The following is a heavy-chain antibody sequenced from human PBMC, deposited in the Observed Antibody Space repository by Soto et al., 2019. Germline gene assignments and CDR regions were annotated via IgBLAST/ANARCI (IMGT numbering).Heavy chain of an antibody. V-gene: IGHV1-18*01. CDR1: GYTFTSYG. CDR2: ISAYNGNT. CDR3: ARDLPTTIFGVVNAFDI. J-gene: IGHJ3*02. D-gene: IGHD3-3*01. Sequence: ASVKVSCKASGYTFTSYGISWVRQAPGQGLEWMGWISAYNGNTNYAQKLQGRVTMTTDTSTSTAYMELRSLRSDDTAVYYCARDLPTTIFGVVNAFDIWGQGTTVTVSS.